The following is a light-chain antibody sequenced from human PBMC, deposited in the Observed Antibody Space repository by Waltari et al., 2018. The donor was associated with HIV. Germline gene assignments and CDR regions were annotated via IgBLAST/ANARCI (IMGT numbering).Light chain of an antibody. CDR3: QQYGSSPIT. CDR1: QSVSSSY. CDR2: AAS. J-gene: IGKJ5*01. V-gene: IGKV3-20*01. Sequence: EIVLTQSPGTLSLSPGERATLSCRASQSVSSSYLGWYQQKVGQAPRLLIYAASIRATGIPDRFSGSGSGTDFTLTISRLEPEDFAVYYCQQYGSSPITFGQGTRLEIK.